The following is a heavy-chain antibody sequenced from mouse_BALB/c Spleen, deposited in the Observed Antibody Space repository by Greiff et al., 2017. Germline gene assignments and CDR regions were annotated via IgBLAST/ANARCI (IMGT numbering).Heavy chain of an antibody. J-gene: IGHJ4*01. CDR1: GYTFTSYW. D-gene: IGHD2-2*01. Sequence: QVQLKESGAELAKPGASVKMSCKASGYTFTSYWMHWVKQRPGQGLEWIGYINPSTGYTEYNQKFKDKATLTADKSSSTAYMQLSSLTSEDSAVYYGARGGGYDGGFYAMDYWGQGTSVTVSS. CDR3: ARGGGYDGGFYAMDY. V-gene: IGHV1-7*01. CDR2: INPSTGYT.